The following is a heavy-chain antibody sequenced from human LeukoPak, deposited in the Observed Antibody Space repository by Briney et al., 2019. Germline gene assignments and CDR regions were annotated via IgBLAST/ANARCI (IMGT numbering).Heavy chain of an antibody. Sequence: SVKVSCKASGYTFNSYGFSWVRQAPGQGLEWMGGIIPIFGTANYAQKFQGRVTITADESTSTAYMELSSLRSEDTAVYYCARASTSDYGDYGDWFDPWGQGTLVTVSS. D-gene: IGHD4-17*01. CDR1: GYTFNSYG. J-gene: IGHJ5*02. CDR3: ARASTSDYGDYGDWFDP. CDR2: IIPIFGTA. V-gene: IGHV1-69*13.